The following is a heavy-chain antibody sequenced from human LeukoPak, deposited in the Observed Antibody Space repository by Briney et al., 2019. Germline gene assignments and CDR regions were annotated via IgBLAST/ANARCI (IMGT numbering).Heavy chain of an antibody. CDR1: GFTFSSYG. CDR2: IRYDGSNK. D-gene: IGHD3-9*01. Sequence: GGSVRLSCAASGFTFSSYGMHWVRQAPGKGLEWVAFIRYDGSNKYYADSVKGRFTISRDNSKSTLYLQMNSLRAEDTAVYYCAREGTYYEILTGYYFDYWGQGTLVTVSS. J-gene: IGHJ4*02. V-gene: IGHV3-30*02. CDR3: AREGTYYEILTGYYFDY.